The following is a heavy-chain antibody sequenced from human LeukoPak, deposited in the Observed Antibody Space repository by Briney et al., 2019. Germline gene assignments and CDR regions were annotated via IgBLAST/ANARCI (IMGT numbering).Heavy chain of an antibody. CDR3: ARDWALDS. D-gene: IGHD1-1*01. V-gene: IGHV3-48*03. J-gene: IGHJ1*01. Sequence: GGSLRLSCAASGFTFSSYDMNWVRQAPGKGLEWVSFISKSGGTIHYTDSVKGRFAISRDNARNSLYLQMHGLRAEDTAVYYCARDWALDSWGQGTLVTVSS. CDR2: ISKSGGTI. CDR1: GFTFSSYD.